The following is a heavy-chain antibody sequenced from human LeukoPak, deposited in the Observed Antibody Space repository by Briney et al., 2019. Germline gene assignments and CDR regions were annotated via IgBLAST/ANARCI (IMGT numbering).Heavy chain of an antibody. CDR3: ATIVGDSSGWYGMDV. V-gene: IGHV1-24*01. D-gene: IGHD6-19*01. J-gene: IGHJ6*02. CDR1: GYTLTELS. CDR2: FDPEDGET. Sequence: ASVKVSCTVSGYTLTELSMHWVRQAPGKGLEWMGGFDPEDGETIYAQKFQGRVTMTEDTSTDTAYMELSSLRSEDTAVYYCATIVGDSSGWYGMDVWGQGTTVTVSS.